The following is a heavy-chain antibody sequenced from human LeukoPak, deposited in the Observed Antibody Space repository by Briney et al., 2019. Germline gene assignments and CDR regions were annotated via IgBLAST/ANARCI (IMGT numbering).Heavy chain of an antibody. CDR1: GFTFSSYW. CDR3: ARDVGYDSSGYYPYYFDY. J-gene: IGHJ4*02. Sequence: GGSLRLSCAASGFTFSSYWMSRVRQAPGKGLEWVANIKQDGSEKYYVDSVQGRSTTSRDNAKNLLYLQMDSLRAEDTAVYYCARDVGYDSSGYYPYYFDYWGQGTLGTVSS. V-gene: IGHV3-7*05. CDR2: IKQDGSEK. D-gene: IGHD3-22*01.